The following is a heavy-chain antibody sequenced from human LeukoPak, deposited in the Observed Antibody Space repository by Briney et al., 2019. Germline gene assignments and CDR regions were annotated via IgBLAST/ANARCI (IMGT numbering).Heavy chain of an antibody. D-gene: IGHD5-18*01. CDR3: ARDRGYSYEMSAFDI. CDR1: GVSFSSYA. J-gene: IGHJ3*02. Sequence: GGSLRLSCAASGVSFSSYAMNWVRQAPGKGLEWVSVICGSGGTTYYADFVKGGFTISRDNSKDTLYLQMNSLRAEDAAVYDCARDRGYSYEMSAFDIWGQGTIVTVSS. CDR2: ICGSGGTT. V-gene: IGHV3-23*01.